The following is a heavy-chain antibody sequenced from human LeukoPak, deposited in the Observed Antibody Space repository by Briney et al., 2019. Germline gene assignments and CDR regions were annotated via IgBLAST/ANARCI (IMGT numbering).Heavy chain of an antibody. Sequence: ASVKVSCKASGYTFTGYYIYWVRQAPGQGLEWMGWINPNSGGTNYAQKFQGRVTMTRDTSISTAYMELSRLRSDDTAVYYCARDGELELRSLYYYYMDVWGKGTTVTVSS. V-gene: IGHV1-2*02. CDR2: INPNSGGT. J-gene: IGHJ6*03. D-gene: IGHD1-7*01. CDR3: ARDGELELRSLYYYYMDV. CDR1: GYTFTGYY.